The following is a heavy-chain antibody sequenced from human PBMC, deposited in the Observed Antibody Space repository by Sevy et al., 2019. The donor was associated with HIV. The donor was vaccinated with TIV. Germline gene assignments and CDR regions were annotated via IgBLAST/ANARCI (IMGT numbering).Heavy chain of an antibody. Sequence: GGSLRLSCTASGFTCGDYAMSWFRQAPGKGLEWVGFIRSKAYAGTTEYAASVKGRFTISRDDSKSIAYLQMNSLKTEDTAVYYCTRDPAMVRGVPYYYYYGMDVWGQGTTVTVSS. V-gene: IGHV3-49*03. D-gene: IGHD3-10*01. CDR1: GFTCGDYA. J-gene: IGHJ6*02. CDR2: IRSKAYAGTT. CDR3: TRDPAMVRGVPYYYYYGMDV.